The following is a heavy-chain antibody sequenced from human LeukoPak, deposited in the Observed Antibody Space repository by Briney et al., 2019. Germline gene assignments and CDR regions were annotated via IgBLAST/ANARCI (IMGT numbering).Heavy chain of an antibody. V-gene: IGHV4-59*01. CDR2: ISYSENT. CDR3: ARDRDYGDYRKFDY. CDR1: GGSISSYY. D-gene: IGHD4-17*01. J-gene: IGHJ4*02. Sequence: ASETLSLTCTVSGGSISSYYWSWIRQPPGKGLEWLGYISYSENTNYNPSLKSRVTISVDTSKNQFSLKLSSVTAADTAVYYCARDRDYGDYRKFDYWGQGTLVTVSS.